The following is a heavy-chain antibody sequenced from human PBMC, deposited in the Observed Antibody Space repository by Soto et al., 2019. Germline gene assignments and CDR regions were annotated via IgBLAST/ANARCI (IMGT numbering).Heavy chain of an antibody. CDR2: IIPILGIA. Sequence: SVKVSCKASGGTFSSYTISWVRQAPRQGLEWMGRIIPILGIANYAQKFQGRVTITADKSTSTAYMELSSLRSEDTAVYYCARRKMIAVAQDAFDIWGQGTMVTVSS. J-gene: IGHJ3*02. V-gene: IGHV1-69*02. D-gene: IGHD6-19*01. CDR1: GGTFSSYT. CDR3: ARRKMIAVAQDAFDI.